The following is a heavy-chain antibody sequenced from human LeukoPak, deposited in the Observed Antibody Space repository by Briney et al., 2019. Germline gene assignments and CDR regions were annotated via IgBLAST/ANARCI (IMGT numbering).Heavy chain of an antibody. CDR1: GFTFDDYA. D-gene: IGHD3-16*02. CDR2: ISWNSGSI. CDR3: AKESRHDYVWGSYRYTGYFDY. V-gene: IGHV3-9*01. Sequence: PGRSLRLSCAASGFTFDDYAMHWVRQAPGKGLEWVSGISWNSGSIGYADSVKGRFTISRDNAKNSLYLQMNSLRAEDTALYYCAKESRHDYVWGSYRYTGYFDYWGQGTLVTVSS. J-gene: IGHJ4*02.